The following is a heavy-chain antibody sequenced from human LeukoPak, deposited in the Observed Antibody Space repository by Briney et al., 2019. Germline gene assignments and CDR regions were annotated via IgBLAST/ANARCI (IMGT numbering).Heavy chain of an antibody. CDR1: GFTVSSNY. D-gene: IGHD6-13*01. Sequence: GGSLRLSCAASGFTVSSNYMSWVRQAPGKGLEWVSVIYSGGSTYYADSVKGRFTISRDNSKNTLYLQMNSLRAEDTAVYYCARGSRRYSTTWYPDDAFDIWGQGTMVTVSS. J-gene: IGHJ3*02. CDR2: IYSGGST. CDR3: ARGSRRYSTTWYPDDAFDI. V-gene: IGHV3-53*01.